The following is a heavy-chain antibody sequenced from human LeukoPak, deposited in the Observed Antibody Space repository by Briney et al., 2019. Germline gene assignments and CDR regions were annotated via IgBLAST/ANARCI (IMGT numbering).Heavy chain of an antibody. Sequence: PSETLSLTCTVSGGSISYSSYYWGWIRQPPGKGLEWIGSIHYSGSTNYNPSLKSRVTISVDTSKNQFSLKLNSVTAADTAIYYCARGNMWDYRRYYYYMDVWGKGTTVTVSS. V-gene: IGHV4-39*07. CDR3: ARGNMWDYRRYYYYMDV. CDR2: IHYSGST. D-gene: IGHD4-11*01. CDR1: GGSISYSSYY. J-gene: IGHJ6*03.